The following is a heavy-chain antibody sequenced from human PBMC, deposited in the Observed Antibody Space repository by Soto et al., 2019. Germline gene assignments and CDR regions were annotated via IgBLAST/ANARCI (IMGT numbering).Heavy chain of an antibody. CDR3: ARDGGIAARGGMDV. D-gene: IGHD6-6*01. CDR2: INPNSGGT. V-gene: IGHV1-2*04. CDR1: GYTFTGYY. J-gene: IGHJ6*02. Sequence: GASVEVSCKASGYTFTGYYMHWVRQAPGQGLEWMGWINPNSGGTNYAQKFQGWVTMTRDTSISTAYMELSRLRSDDTAVYYCARDGGIAARGGMDVWGQGTTVTVSS.